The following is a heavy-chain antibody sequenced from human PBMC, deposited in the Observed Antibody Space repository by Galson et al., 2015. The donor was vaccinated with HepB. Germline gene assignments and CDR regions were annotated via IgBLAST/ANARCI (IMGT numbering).Heavy chain of an antibody. V-gene: IGHV5-51*03. CDR3: ARLSKMIVVARSGWFDP. D-gene: IGHD3-22*01. J-gene: IGHJ5*02. Sequence: QSGAEVKKPGESLKISCKGSGYSFTSYWIGWVRQMPGKGLEWMGIIYPGDSDTRYSPSFQGQVTISADKSISTAYPQWSSLKASDTALYYCARLSKMIVVARSGWFDPWGQGTLVTVSS. CDR2: IYPGDSDT. CDR1: GYSFTSYW.